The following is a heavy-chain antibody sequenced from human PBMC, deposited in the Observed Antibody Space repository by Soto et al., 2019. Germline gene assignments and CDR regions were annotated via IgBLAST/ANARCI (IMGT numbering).Heavy chain of an antibody. Sequence: GESLKISCKGSGYSFTSYWIGWVSQMPGKGLEWMGIIYPGDSDTRYSPSFQGQVTISADKSISTAYLQWSSLKASDTAMYYCATSTYDILTGYLYYFDYWGQGTLVTVSS. V-gene: IGHV5-51*01. CDR3: ATSTYDILTGYLYYFDY. J-gene: IGHJ4*02. D-gene: IGHD3-9*01. CDR1: GYSFTSYW. CDR2: IYPGDSDT.